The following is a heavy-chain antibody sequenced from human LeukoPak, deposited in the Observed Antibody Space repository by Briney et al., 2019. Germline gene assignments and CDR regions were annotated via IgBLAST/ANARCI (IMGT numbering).Heavy chain of an antibody. Sequence: SETLSLTCTVSGGSISNGVYYWSWIRQHPGKGLEWIGYIYYSGSTYYSPSLKSRLTMSVDTSKNQFSLKLSSVTAADTAVYYCARGGGGIYYFDYWGQGTLVTVSS. V-gene: IGHV4-31*03. CDR1: GGSISNGVYY. J-gene: IGHJ4*02. CDR3: ARGGGGIYYFDY. D-gene: IGHD3-16*01. CDR2: IYYSGST.